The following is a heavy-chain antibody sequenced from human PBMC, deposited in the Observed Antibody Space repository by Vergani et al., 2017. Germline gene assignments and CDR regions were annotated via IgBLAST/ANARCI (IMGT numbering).Heavy chain of an antibody. Sequence: QVQLVQSGAEVGKPGASVKISCKASGYTFTAYYIHWVRQAPEQGLEWVGVISPDGFSTFYAQKFQGRVTITADESTSTAYMELSSLRSEDTAVYYCARGGFLYSSSWQLFDYWGQGTLVTVSS. D-gene: IGHD6-13*01. V-gene: IGHV1-46*01. CDR3: ARGGFLYSSSWQLFDY. CDR1: GYTFTAYY. J-gene: IGHJ4*02. CDR2: ISPDGFST.